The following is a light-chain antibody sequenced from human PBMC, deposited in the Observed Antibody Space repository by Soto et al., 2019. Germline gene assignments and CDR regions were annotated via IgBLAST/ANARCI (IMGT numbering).Light chain of an antibody. V-gene: IGKV4-1*01. Sequence: DIVMTQSPDSLAVSLGERATINCKSSQSVIHTSNNKSYLAWCQQKAGQPPELLLYWASARDSGVPDRFSGSGSGTDFTLTISSLQAEDVAVYYCQQYYSTPRTFGQGTKVDIK. CDR1: QSVIHTSNNKSY. J-gene: IGKJ2*01. CDR3: QQYYSTPRT. CDR2: WAS.